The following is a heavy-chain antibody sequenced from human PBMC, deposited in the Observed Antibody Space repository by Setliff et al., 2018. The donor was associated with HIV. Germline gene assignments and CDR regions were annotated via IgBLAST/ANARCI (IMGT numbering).Heavy chain of an antibody. J-gene: IGHJ4*02. V-gene: IGHV3-23*01. CDR3: AKDYVENDY. Sequence: SLRLSCAASGFTFSNYAMSWVRQAPGKGLEWVSAITGSGRTTYYADSVKGRFTISRDNSKNTLSLQMNSLRAEDTAVYYCAKDYVENDYWGQGTLVTVSS. CDR2: ITGSGRTT. D-gene: IGHD3-16*01. CDR1: GFTFSNYA.